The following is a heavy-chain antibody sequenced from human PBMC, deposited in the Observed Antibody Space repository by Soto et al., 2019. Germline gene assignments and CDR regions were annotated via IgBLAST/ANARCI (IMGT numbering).Heavy chain of an antibody. V-gene: IGHV1-3*01. CDR1: GYTFTSYA. CDR3: ARAGIIAVAGTLLTDAFDI. J-gene: IGHJ3*02. Sequence: ASVKVSCKASGYTFTSYAMHWVRQAPGQRLEWMGWINAGNGNTKYSQKFQGRVTITRDTSASTAYMELSSLRSEDTAVYYCARAGIIAVAGTLLTDAFDIWGQGTMVTVSS. D-gene: IGHD6-19*01. CDR2: INAGNGNT.